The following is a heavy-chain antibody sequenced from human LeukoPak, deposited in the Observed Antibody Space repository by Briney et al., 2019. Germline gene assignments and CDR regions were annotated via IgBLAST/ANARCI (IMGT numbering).Heavy chain of an antibody. CDR1: GFSFGTYG. V-gene: IGHV3-33*06. D-gene: IGHD1-1*01. CDR3: AKDNDGFDY. J-gene: IGHJ4*02. CDR2: IWYDGSNK. Sequence: LRLSCAASGFSFGTYGMHWVRQAPGKGLEWVAVIWYDGSNKYYADSVKGRFTISRDNSKNTLYLQMNSLRAEDTAVYYCAKDNDGFDYWGQGTLVTVSS.